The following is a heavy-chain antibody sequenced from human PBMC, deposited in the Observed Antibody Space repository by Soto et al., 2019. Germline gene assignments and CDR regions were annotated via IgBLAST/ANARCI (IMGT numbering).Heavy chain of an antibody. J-gene: IGHJ4*02. V-gene: IGHV1-69*01. Sequence: QVQLVQSGAEVKKPGSSVKVSCKASGGIFSTYAISWLRQAPGQGLEWMGGIIPLFGTPNYAQRFQGRVTITADESTSTAYMELSRLRSEDTAVYSCARDRDDYGSGNYYNRIDIWGQGTLVTVSS. D-gene: IGHD3-10*01. CDR3: ARDRDDYGSGNYYNRIDI. CDR2: IIPLFGTP. CDR1: GGIFSTYA.